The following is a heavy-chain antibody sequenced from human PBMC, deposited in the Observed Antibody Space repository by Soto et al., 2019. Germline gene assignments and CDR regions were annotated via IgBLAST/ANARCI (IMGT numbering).Heavy chain of an antibody. CDR3: ASATDYDILTGYVYYFDY. CDR2: IIPIFGTA. V-gene: IGHV1-69*01. Sequence: QVQLVQSGAEVKQPGSSVKVSCKASGGTFSSYAISWVRQAPGQGLEWMGGIIPIFGTANYAQKFQGRVTITADESTSTAYMELSSLRSEDTAVYYCASATDYDILTGYVYYFDYWGQGTLVTVSS. J-gene: IGHJ4*02. D-gene: IGHD3-9*01. CDR1: GGTFSSYA.